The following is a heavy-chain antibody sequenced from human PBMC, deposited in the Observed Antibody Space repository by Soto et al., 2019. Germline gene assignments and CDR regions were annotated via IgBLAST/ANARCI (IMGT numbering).Heavy chain of an antibody. CDR3: AIELTIFGVAAGWCDP. J-gene: IGHJ5*02. Sequence: QVQLQESGPGLVKPSETLSLTCTVSGGSVSSGSYYWSWIRQPPGKGLEWIGYIYYSGSTNYNPSLKSRVTISVDTSKNQFALKLSSVTAADTAVYYCAIELTIFGVAAGWCDPWGQGTLVTVSS. V-gene: IGHV4-61*01. D-gene: IGHD3-3*01. CDR2: IYYSGST. CDR1: GGSVSSGSYY.